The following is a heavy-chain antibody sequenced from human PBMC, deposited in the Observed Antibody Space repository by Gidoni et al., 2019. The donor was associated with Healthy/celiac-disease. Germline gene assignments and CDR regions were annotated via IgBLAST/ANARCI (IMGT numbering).Heavy chain of an antibody. Sequence: QVQLVQSGAEVKKPGSAVKLSFKASGATFISYAISWVRQAPGQGLEWMGGVIPIFGTAKYAQKFQGRVTITADKSTSTAYMELGSLRSEDTAVYYCAREGGSGGSYYGFDYWGQGTLVTVSS. CDR2: VIPIFGTA. D-gene: IGHD1-26*01. CDR1: GATFISYA. CDR3: AREGGSGGSYYGFDY. V-gene: IGHV1-69*06. J-gene: IGHJ4*02.